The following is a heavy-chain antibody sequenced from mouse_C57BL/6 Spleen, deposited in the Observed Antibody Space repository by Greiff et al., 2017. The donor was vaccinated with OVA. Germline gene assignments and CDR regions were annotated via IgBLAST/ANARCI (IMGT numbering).Heavy chain of an antibody. V-gene: IGHV1-69*01. CDR3: ARGITTVVASYYFDY. CDR2: IDPSDSYT. D-gene: IGHD1-1*01. J-gene: IGHJ2*01. CDR1: GYTFTSYW. Sequence: QVQLQQPGAELVMPGASVKLSCKASGYTFTSYWMHWVKQRPGQGLEWIGEIDPSDSYTNYNQKFKGKSTLTVDKSSSTAYMQLSSLTSEDSAVYYCARGITTVVASYYFDYWGKGTTLTVSS.